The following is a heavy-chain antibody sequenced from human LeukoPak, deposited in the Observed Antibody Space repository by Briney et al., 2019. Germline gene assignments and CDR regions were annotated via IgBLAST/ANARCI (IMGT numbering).Heavy chain of an antibody. D-gene: IGHD5-18*01. CDR3: ARGMGYSYGHPQGASDI. V-gene: IGHV1-18*01. J-gene: IGHJ3*02. CDR2: ISAYNGKT. Sequence: ASVKVSCKASGYTFTSYGISWVRQAPGQGLEWMGWISAYNGKTNYAHSLQGRVTVTADTSTSTAYMELRSLRSEDTAVYYCARGMGYSYGHPQGASDIWGQGTMVTVSS. CDR1: GYTFTSYG.